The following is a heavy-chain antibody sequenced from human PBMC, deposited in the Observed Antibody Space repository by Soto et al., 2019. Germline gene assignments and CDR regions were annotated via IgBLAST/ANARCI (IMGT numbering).Heavy chain of an antibody. CDR2: IQYSGYS. CDR3: ARHGFGSLHGLVDV. J-gene: IGHJ6*02. D-gene: IGHD3-10*01. Sequence: QVQLQESGPGLVKPSETLSLTCTVSGGSITNYYCSWFRQPPGKGLEWIGYIQYSGYSAYNLPLKRGVTMSMDTCWTQFSLMLESVTATDTAVYYCARHGFGSLHGLVDVWGQGTTVIVSS. V-gene: IGHV4-59*08. CDR1: GGSITNYY.